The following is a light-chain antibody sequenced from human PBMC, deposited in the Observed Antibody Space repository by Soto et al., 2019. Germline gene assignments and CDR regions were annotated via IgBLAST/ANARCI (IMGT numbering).Light chain of an antibody. V-gene: IGLV2-23*02. Sequence: QSVLTQPASVSGSPGQSITISCTGTSSDVGSYSLVSWYQQHPGKAPKLMIYEVSKRPSGVSNRFSGSKSGNTASLTISGLQAEDEADYYCCSYAGSSTSCVFGTGTKLTVL. CDR2: EVS. CDR1: SSDVGSYSL. CDR3: CSYAGSSTSCV. J-gene: IGLJ1*01.